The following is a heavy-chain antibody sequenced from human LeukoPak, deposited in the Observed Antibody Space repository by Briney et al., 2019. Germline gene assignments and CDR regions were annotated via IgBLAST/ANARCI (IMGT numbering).Heavy chain of an antibody. V-gene: IGHV4-28*01. D-gene: IGHD4/OR15-4a*01. CDR1: GYSFSSDNW. J-gene: IGHJ5*02. CDR2: IHYSGIT. CDR3: ARKPNAVYWFDP. Sequence: SGTLSLTCAVSGYSFSSDNWWGWIRPPPGEGLEWVGYIHYSGITYYSPSLKSRVTLSGDTSKNQFSLGLSSVTAVDTAVYYCARKPNAVYWFDPWGQGTLVTVSS.